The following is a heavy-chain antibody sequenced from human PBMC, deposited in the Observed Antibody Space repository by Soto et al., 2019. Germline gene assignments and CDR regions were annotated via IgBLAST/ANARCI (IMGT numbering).Heavy chain of an antibody. CDR1: GFTFSSYA. CDR2: ISYDGSNK. D-gene: IGHD4-17*01. CDR3: ARDGFMTTVTHGDY. Sequence: GGSLRLSCAASGFTFSSYAMHWVRQAPGKGLEWVAVISYDGSNKYYADSVKGRFTISRDNSKNTLYLQMNSLRAEDTAVYYCARDGFMTTVTHGDYWGQGTLVTVSS. J-gene: IGHJ4*02. V-gene: IGHV3-30-3*01.